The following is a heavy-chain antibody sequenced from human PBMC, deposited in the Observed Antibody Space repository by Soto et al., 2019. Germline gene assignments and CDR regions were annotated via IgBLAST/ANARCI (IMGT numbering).Heavy chain of an antibody. Sequence: ESGGGLVQPGGSLRLSCAASGFTFSNYAMTWVRQAPGKGLEWVSGISASTYYADSVKGRFTISRDNSRNTLYLQMNSLRAEDTAVYYCARRLYSTNWYYFDYWGQGTLVTVSS. V-gene: IGHV3-23*01. CDR2: GISAST. D-gene: IGHD2-2*01. J-gene: IGHJ4*02. CDR3: ARRLYSTNWYYFDY. CDR1: GFTFSNYA.